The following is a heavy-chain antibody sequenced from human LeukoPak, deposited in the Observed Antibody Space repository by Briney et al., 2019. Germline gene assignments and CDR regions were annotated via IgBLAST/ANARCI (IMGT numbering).Heavy chain of an antibody. J-gene: IGHJ4*02. D-gene: IGHD5-12*01. V-gene: IGHV1-18*04. Sequence: ASVKVSCKASGYTFTGYYMHWVRQAPGQGLEWMGWISAYNGNTNYAQKLQGRVTMTTDTSTSTAYMELRSLRSDDTAVYYCARGPDFSGYDYASDYWGQGTLVTVSS. CDR2: ISAYNGNT. CDR3: ARGPDFSGYDYASDY. CDR1: GYTFTGYY.